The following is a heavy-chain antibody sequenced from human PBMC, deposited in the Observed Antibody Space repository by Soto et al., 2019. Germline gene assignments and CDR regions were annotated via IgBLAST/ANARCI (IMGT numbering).Heavy chain of an antibody. D-gene: IGHD3-10*01. J-gene: IGHJ4*02. V-gene: IGHV4-31*03. CDR1: GGSISSGGYY. CDR2: IYYSGSS. CDR3: ARGHGSGSAVDY. Sequence: QVQLQESGPGLVKPSQTLSLTCTVSGGSISSGGYYWSWIRQHPGKGLEWIGYIYYSGSSYYNPSLKSRVTISVDTSKNQFSLKLSSVTAADTAVYYCARGHGSGSAVDYWGQGTLVTVSS.